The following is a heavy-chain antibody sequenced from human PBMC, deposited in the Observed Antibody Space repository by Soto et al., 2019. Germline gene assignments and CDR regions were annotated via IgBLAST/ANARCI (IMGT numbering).Heavy chain of an antibody. V-gene: IGHV3-74*01. CDR1: GFTFSAYW. J-gene: IGHJ4*02. D-gene: IGHD1-1*01. CDR3: ARGPRVSSTGTGAH. Sequence: PGGSLRLSCAVSGFTFSAYWMHWVRQVPGKGLTWVSRISDDGSTATYADSVKGRFIISRDNAKNSLYPEMNTLRADDSGLYYCARGPRVSSTGTGAHWGRGTLVTVSS. CDR2: ISDDGSTA.